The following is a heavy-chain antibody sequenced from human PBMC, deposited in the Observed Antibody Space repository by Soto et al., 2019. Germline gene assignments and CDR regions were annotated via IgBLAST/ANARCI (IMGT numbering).Heavy chain of an antibody. CDR3: ARWNVAPTGGGMDV. Sequence: QVQLQESGPGLVKPSETLSLTCTVSGGSVSSGIYYWTWIRQPPGKGLEWIGYIYYSGSTNYNPSLKSRVTISLDTSKNQFSLKLNSVIAADTAVFYCARWNVAPTGGGMDVWGQGSTVTVSS. CDR1: GGSVSSGIYY. CDR2: IYYSGST. V-gene: IGHV4-61*01. J-gene: IGHJ6*02. D-gene: IGHD4-17*01.